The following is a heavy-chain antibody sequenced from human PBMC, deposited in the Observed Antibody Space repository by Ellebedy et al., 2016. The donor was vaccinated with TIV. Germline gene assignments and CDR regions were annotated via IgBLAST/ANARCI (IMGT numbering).Heavy chain of an antibody. D-gene: IGHD2-21*02. CDR1: GYTFTDYY. CDR3: TTDLTNIVTGDY. J-gene: IGHJ4*02. V-gene: IGHV1-2*02. Sequence: AASVQVSCKTSGYTFTDYYIHWARQAPGQGLEGRAWINPNSGGKNYAQKFQGRVTVTRDTSTSTAFLELSSLITDDTAVYYCTTDLTNIVTGDYWGQGTLVTVSS. CDR2: INPNSGGK.